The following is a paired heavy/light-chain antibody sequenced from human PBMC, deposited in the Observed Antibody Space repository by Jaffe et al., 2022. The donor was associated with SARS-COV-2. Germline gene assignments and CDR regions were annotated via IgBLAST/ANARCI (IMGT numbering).Light chain of an antibody. V-gene: IGKV1-5*03. CDR3: QHYSSFSSWT. Sequence: DIQMTQSPSTLSASVGDRVTITCRASHSISDWLAWYQQKPGKAPKLLMYKASFLESGVPSRFSGSGSGTEFTLTVSSLQPDDFATYYCQHYSSFSSWTFGQGTKVEIK. CDR2: KAS. CDR1: HSISDW. J-gene: IGKJ1*01.
Heavy chain of an antibody. D-gene: IGHD3-3*01. Sequence: QVQLVQSGGEGKKPGASVKVSCKASGYTFTNHGFGWVRQAPGQGLEWMGWINANGNTNYAQKVQGRVTMTTDTSTSTAYMELRSLTSDDTAVYYCARISLTNNDFWRGQTPIYGLDVWGQGTTVTVSS. J-gene: IGHJ6*01. CDR3: ARISLTNNDFWRGQTPIYGLDV. V-gene: IGHV1-18*01. CDR2: INANGNT. CDR1: GYTFTNHG.